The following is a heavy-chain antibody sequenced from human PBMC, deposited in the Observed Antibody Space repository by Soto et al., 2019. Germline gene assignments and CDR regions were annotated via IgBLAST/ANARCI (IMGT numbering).Heavy chain of an antibody. CDR3: ARARKGVGRGYYYGMDV. D-gene: IGHD3-10*01. J-gene: IGHJ6*02. CDR2: INHSGST. Sequence: SETLSLTCAVYGGSFSGYYLSWIRQPPGKGLEWIGEINHSGSTNYNPSLKSRATISVDTSKNQFSLKLSSVTAADTAVYYCARARKGVGRGYYYGMDVWGQGTTVTVSS. V-gene: IGHV4-34*01. CDR1: GGSFSGYY.